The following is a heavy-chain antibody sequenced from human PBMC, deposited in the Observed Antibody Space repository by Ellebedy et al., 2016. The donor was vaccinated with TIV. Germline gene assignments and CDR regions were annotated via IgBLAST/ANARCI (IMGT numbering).Heavy chain of an antibody. Sequence: GESLKISCKGSGYSFTSYWIGWVRQMPGKGLEWMGIIYPGDSDTRYSPSFQGQVTISADKSISTAYLQWSSLKASDTAMYYCARTYYYDSSGYYSSAFDYWGQGTLVTVSS. J-gene: IGHJ4*02. CDR2: IYPGDSDT. CDR3: ARTYYYDSSGYYSSAFDY. V-gene: IGHV5-51*01. CDR1: GYSFTSYW. D-gene: IGHD3-22*01.